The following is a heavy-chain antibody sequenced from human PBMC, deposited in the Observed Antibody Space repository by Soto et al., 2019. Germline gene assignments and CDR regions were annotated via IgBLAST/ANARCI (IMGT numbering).Heavy chain of an antibody. D-gene: IGHD2-21*01. J-gene: IGHJ4*02. CDR1: GASITSHY. CDR3: AREDQIVGSLDY. Sequence: PSETLSLTCTFSGASITSHYWSWIRQPPGKGLEWIGHIYYRGTTNYNPSLKSRVTISADTSKNQFSLKLNSVTAADTAVFYCAREDQIVGSLDYWGQGILVTVSS. V-gene: IGHV4-59*11. CDR2: IYYRGTT.